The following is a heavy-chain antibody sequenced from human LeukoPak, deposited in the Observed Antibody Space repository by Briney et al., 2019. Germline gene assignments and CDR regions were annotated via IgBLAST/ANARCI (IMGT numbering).Heavy chain of an antibody. J-gene: IGHJ4*02. D-gene: IGHD3-3*01. CDR1: GFTFDDYA. Sequence: GRSLRLSCAASGFTFDDYAMHWVRQAPGKGLEWVSGISWNSGSIGYADSVKGRFTISRDNAKNTLYLQMNSLRAEDTAVYYCARFDFWSAPFDYWGQGTLVTVSS. V-gene: IGHV3-9*01. CDR2: ISWNSGSI. CDR3: ARFDFWSAPFDY.